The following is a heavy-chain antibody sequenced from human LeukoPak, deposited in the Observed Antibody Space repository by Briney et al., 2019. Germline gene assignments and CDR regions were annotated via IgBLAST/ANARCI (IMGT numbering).Heavy chain of an antibody. CDR3: ASGYSSSWCYFDY. Sequence: SETLSLTCTVSGGSISNYYWSWIRQPPGKGLEWIGYIYSSGSTNYNPSLKSRVTISVDTSKIQFSLKLTSVTAADTAVYYCASGYSSSWCYFDYWGQGTLVTVSS. J-gene: IGHJ4*02. CDR1: GGSISNYY. V-gene: IGHV4-59*08. D-gene: IGHD6-13*01. CDR2: IYSSGST.